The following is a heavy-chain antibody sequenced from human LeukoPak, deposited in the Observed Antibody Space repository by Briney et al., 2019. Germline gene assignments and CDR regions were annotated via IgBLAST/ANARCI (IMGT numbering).Heavy chain of an antibody. V-gene: IGHV3-23*01. D-gene: IGHD1-26*01. Sequence: PGESLRLSCEASGFTFRSYAMSWVRQAPGKGREWVSVITDSGGTTFYADSVKGRFTISRDNSKNTLYLQMNSLSAEDSAIYYCAKLWRGSYPRYFDYWGQGALVTVSS. CDR1: GFTFRSYA. CDR3: AKLWRGSYPRYFDY. CDR2: ITDSGGTT. J-gene: IGHJ4*02.